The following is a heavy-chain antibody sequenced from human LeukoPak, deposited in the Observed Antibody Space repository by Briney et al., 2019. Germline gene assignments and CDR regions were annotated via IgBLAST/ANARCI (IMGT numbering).Heavy chain of an antibody. Sequence: PSETLSLTCTVSGGSISSYYWSWIRQPPGKGLEWIGYIYYSGSTNYNPSLKSRVTISVDTSKNQFSLKLSSVTAADTVVYYCARVASWGDTAMALDYWGQGTLVTVSP. V-gene: IGHV4-59*01. CDR2: IYYSGST. J-gene: IGHJ4*02. CDR1: GGSISSYY. D-gene: IGHD5-18*01. CDR3: ARVASWGDTAMALDY.